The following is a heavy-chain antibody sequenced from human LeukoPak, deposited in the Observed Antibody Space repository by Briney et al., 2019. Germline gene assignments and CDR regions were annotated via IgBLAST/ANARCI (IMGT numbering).Heavy chain of an antibody. CDR1: GYTFTSYA. D-gene: IGHD2-2*01. J-gene: IGHJ5*02. CDR2: INAGNGNT. Sequence: GASVKVSCKASGYTFTSYAMHWVRQAPGQRLEWMGCINAGNGNTKYSQKFQGRVTITRDTSASTAYMELSSLRSEDTAVYYCARVGSRVVVPAAMDDDWFDPWGQGTLVTVSS. V-gene: IGHV1-3*01. CDR3: ARVGSRVVVPAAMDDDWFDP.